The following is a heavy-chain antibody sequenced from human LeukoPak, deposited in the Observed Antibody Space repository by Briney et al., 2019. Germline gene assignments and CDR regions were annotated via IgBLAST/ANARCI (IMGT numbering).Heavy chain of an antibody. CDR2: ISTSSSTI. D-gene: IGHD1-26*01. CDR1: GFTFSTYS. V-gene: IGHV3-48*01. J-gene: IGHJ4*02. Sequence: GGSLRLSCAASGFTFSTYSMNWVRQAPGKGLEWVSYISTSSSTIYYTDSVKGRFTISRDNAKNSLYLQMNSLRAEDTAVYYCVSGAIGYWGQGTLVTVSS. CDR3: VSGAIGY.